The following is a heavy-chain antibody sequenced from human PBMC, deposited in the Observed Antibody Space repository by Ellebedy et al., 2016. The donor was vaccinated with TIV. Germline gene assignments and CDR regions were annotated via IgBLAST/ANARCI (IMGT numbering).Heavy chain of an antibody. CDR2: IKSDGSST. CDR3: GSSSRGYSGVYMDV. CDR1: GVTLSGYG. Sequence: PGGSLRLSCAASGVTLSGYGMHWVRQAPGKGLVWVSRIKSDGSSTNYADSVKGRFTISSDNAKNTLYLQMNSLRVEDTAVYYCGSSSRGYSGVYMDVWGQGTTVTVSS. V-gene: IGHV3-74*01. D-gene: IGHD5-12*01. J-gene: IGHJ6*02.